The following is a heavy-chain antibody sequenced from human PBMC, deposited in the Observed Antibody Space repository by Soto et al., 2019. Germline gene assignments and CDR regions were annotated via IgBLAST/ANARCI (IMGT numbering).Heavy chain of an antibody. V-gene: IGHV1-2*02. CDR1: GDTFTANY. CDR2: INPKSGGT. J-gene: IGHJ6*02. CDR3: ARDRIVVPAARRYGMDV. D-gene: IGHD2-2*01. Sequence: ASVKVSCKASGDTFTANYIHWVRQAPGQGFEWMGWINPKSGGTNYPQKFQGRVTITRDTSASTAYMELSSLRSEDTAVYYCARDRIVVPAARRYGMDVWGQGTTVTVSS.